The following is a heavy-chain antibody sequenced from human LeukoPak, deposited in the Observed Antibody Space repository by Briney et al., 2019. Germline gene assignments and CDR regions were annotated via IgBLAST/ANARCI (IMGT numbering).Heavy chain of an antibody. CDR1: GFTFSSYA. CDR2: ISGSGGST. V-gene: IGHV3-23*01. D-gene: IGHD5-18*01. CDR3: AKAPRGYSYGYPEGYYFDY. Sequence: GGSLRLSCAASGFTFSSYAMSWVRQAPGKGLEWVSAISGSGGSTYYADSVKGRFAISRDNSKSTLYLQMNSLRAEDTAVYYCAKAPRGYSYGYPEGYYFDYWGQGTLVTVSS. J-gene: IGHJ4*02.